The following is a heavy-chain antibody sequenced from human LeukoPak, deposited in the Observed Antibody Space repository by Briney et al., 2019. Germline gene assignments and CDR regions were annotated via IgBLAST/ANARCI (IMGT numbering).Heavy chain of an antibody. Sequence: GGSLRLSCAASGFTFSSYAMSWVRQAPGKGLEWVSAINGRGDNTYYEDFVKGRFTISRDNSKSTVYLRMNSLRTEDTAVYYCAKDRVSPGFNWFDPWGQGTLVTVSS. CDR2: INGRGDNT. J-gene: IGHJ5*02. V-gene: IGHV3-23*01. CDR1: GFTFSSYA. CDR3: AKDRVSPGFNWFDP. D-gene: IGHD2/OR15-2a*01.